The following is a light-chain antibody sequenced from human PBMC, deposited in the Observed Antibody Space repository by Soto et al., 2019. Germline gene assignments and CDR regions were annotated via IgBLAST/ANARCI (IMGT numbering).Light chain of an antibody. CDR3: RSYTTAYTQV. CDR1: SSDVGHYDY. J-gene: IGLJ3*02. V-gene: IGLV2-14*01. CDR2: EVT. Sequence: QSALTQPASVSGSPGQSITISCTGTSSDVGHYDYVSWYQQHPGKVPKLIISEVTTRPSGVSDRFSGSKSGNTASLTISRLQAEDEAHYYCRSYTTAYTQVFGGGTKVTVL.